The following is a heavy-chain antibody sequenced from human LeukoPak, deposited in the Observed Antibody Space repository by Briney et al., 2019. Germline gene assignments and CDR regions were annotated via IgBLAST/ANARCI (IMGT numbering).Heavy chain of an antibody. V-gene: IGHV3-21*01. CDR2: ISSSSSYI. D-gene: IGHD5-12*01. CDR1: GFTFKTYT. CDR3: ARPRGYSGYDYGY. Sequence: GGSLRLSCAASGFTFKTYTMHWVRQAPGMGLEWVSSISSSSSYIFYADSVKGRFTISRDNAKNSLYLQMNSLRAEGTAVYYCARPRGYSGYDYGYWGQGTLVTVSS. J-gene: IGHJ4*02.